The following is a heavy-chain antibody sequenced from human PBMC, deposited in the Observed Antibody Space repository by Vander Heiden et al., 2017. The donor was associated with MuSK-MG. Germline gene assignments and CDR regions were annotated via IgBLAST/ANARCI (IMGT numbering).Heavy chain of an antibody. CDR3: AKFVGLMTTINDAFDV. Sequence: DVQLLESGGGLVQPGGSLRLSCAASGFIFTTYALSWVRQAPGREPEWVSAISGSGGTTYYADSVKGRFTISRDNSKNTLYLQMDNLRVEDTAVYYCAKFVGLMTTINDAFDVWGQGTHVTVSS. CDR2: ISGSGGTT. D-gene: IGHD1-1*01. V-gene: IGHV3-23*01. CDR1: GFIFTTYA. J-gene: IGHJ3*01.